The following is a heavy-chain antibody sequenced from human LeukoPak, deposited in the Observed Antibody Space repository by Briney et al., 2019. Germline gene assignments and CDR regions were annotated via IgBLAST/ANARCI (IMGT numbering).Heavy chain of an antibody. D-gene: IGHD1-1*01. CDR2: IYYSGST. CDR1: GGSISSGGYY. Sequence: PSETLSLTCTVSGGSISSGGYYWSWIRQPPGKGLEWIGYIYYSGSTYYNPSLRSRVTISVDTSKKQFSLKLSSVTAADTAVYFCARNDPYAFDIWGQGKVVTVSS. J-gene: IGHJ3*02. CDR3: ARNDPYAFDI. V-gene: IGHV4-31*03.